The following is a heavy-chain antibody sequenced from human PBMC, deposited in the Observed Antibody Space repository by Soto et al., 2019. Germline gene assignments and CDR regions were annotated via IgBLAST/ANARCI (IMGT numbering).Heavy chain of an antibody. V-gene: IGHV3-15*07. D-gene: IGHD3-3*01. CDR2: IKSKTDGGTT. Sequence: GGSLRLSCAASGFTFSNAWMNWVRPAPGKGLEWVGRIKSKTDGGTTDYAAPVKGRFTISRDDSKNTLYLQMNSLKTEDTAVYYCTTGWSGYYYYYYGMDVWGQGTTVTVSS. J-gene: IGHJ6*02. CDR1: GFTFSNAW. CDR3: TTGWSGYYYYYYGMDV.